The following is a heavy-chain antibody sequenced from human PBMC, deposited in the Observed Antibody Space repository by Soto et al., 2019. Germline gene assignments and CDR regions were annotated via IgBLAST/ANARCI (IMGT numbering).Heavy chain of an antibody. J-gene: IGHJ6*03. D-gene: IGHD2-2*01. V-gene: IGHV3-9*01. CDR3: AKEDIVVVPAALPDYYYYYYMDV. CDR2: ISWNSGSI. Sequence: GGSPRLSCAASGFTFDDYAMHWVRQAPGKGLEWVSGISWNSGSIGYADSVKGRFTISRDNAKNSLYLQMNSLRAEDTALYYYAKEDIVVVPAALPDYYYYYYMDVWGKGTTVTVSS. CDR1: GFTFDDYA.